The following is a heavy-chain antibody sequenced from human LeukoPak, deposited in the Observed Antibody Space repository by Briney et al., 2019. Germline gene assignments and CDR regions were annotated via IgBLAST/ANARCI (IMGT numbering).Heavy chain of an antibody. D-gene: IGHD6-13*01. J-gene: IGHJ6*03. CDR3: ARDSSSRNYMDV. CDR1: GGSISSYY. CDR2: IYYSGST. V-gene: IGHV4-59*01. Sequence: SETLSLTCTVSGGSISSYYWSWIRQPPGKGLEWIGYIYYSGSTNYNPSLKSRVTISVDTSKNQFSLKLSSVTAADTAVYYCARDSSSRNYMDVWGKGTTVTVSS.